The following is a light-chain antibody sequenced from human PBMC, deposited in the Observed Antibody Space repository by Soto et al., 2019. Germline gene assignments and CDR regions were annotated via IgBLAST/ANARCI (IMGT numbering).Light chain of an antibody. CDR3: AAWDDGLNAWV. Sequence: QSVLTQPPSASGTPGQRVIISCSGSSTNIGINTANWYQQLPGTAPKLLIYTDHQRPSGVTDRFSGSKSGTSASLAISGLQSDDEADYYCAAWDDGLNAWVFGGGTQLTVL. CDR2: TDH. CDR1: STNIGINT. V-gene: IGLV1-44*01. J-gene: IGLJ3*02.